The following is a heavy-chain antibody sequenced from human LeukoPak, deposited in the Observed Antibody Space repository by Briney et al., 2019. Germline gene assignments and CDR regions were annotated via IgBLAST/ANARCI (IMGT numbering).Heavy chain of an antibody. CDR2: IIPIFGTA. Sequence: ASVKVSCKASGYTFTSYGISWVRQAPGQGLEWMGGIIPIFGTANYAQKFQGRVTITTDESTSTAYMELSSLRSEDTAVYYCARGEDGTGDYRPAYFDSWGQGTLVTVSS. J-gene: IGHJ4*02. CDR3: ARGEDGTGDYRPAYFDS. CDR1: GYTFTSYG. V-gene: IGHV1-69*05. D-gene: IGHD4-17*01.